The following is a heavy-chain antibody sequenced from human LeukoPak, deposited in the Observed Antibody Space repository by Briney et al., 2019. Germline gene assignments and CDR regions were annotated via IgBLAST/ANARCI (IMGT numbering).Heavy chain of an antibody. D-gene: IGHD3-22*01. CDR1: GFTFDDYG. Sequence: GGSLRLSCAASGFTFDDYGMSWVRQAPGKGLEWVSGINWNGGSTGYADSVKGRFTISRDNAKNSLYLQMNSLRAEDTALYHCARSYDSSGHDAFDNWGQGTMVTVSS. J-gene: IGHJ3*02. CDR2: INWNGGST. CDR3: ARSYDSSGHDAFDN. V-gene: IGHV3-20*01.